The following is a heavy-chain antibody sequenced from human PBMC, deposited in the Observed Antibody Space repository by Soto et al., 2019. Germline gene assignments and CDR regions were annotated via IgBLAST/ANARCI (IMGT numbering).Heavy chain of an antibody. CDR2: IYPGDSDT. CDR1: GYSFTSYW. V-gene: IGHV5-51*01. Sequence: GESLKISCKGSGYSFTSYWIGWVRQMPGKGLEWMGIIYPGDSDTRYSPSFQGQVTISADKSISTAYLQWSSLKASDTAMYYCARGNYCSSTSCYTYWFDPWGQGTLVTVS. J-gene: IGHJ5*02. CDR3: ARGNYCSSTSCYTYWFDP. D-gene: IGHD2-2*02.